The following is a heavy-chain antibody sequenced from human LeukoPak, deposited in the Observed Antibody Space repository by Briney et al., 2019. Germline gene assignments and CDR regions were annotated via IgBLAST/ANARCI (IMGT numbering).Heavy chain of an antibody. J-gene: IGHJ4*02. CDR3: ARGGTRDGGHYSDY. CDR1: GGSISSGGYS. CDR2: IYHSGST. Sequence: PSETLSLTCAVSGGSISSGGYSWSWIRQPPGKGLEWIGYIYHSGSTYYNPSLKSRVTMSVDTSKNQFSLKLSSVTAADTAVYYCARGGTRDGGHYSDYWGQGTLVTVSS. D-gene: IGHD2-21*02. V-gene: IGHV4-30-2*01.